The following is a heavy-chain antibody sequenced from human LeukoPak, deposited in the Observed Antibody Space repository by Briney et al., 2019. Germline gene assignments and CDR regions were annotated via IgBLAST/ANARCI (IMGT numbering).Heavy chain of an antibody. D-gene: IGHD3-22*01. CDR3: ARVSQTPAYYYTSGYYYHGY. V-gene: IGHV1-8*01. J-gene: IGHJ4*02. Sequence: ASVKVSCKASGFTFSAYDTNWVRQAPGQGLEWMGWMNPNSGNTGFAQKFQGRVTMTRDTSINTAYMELSNLRSEDTAVYYCARVSQTPAYYYTSGYYYHGYWGQGTRVTVSS. CDR2: MNPNSGNT. CDR1: GFTFSAYD.